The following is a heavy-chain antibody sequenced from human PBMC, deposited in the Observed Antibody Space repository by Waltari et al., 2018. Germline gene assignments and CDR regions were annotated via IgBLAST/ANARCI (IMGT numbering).Heavy chain of an antibody. CDR2: INSDGSRK. D-gene: IGHD3-22*01. Sequence: EVQLVESGGGLVQPGGSLRLSCDASGFTFSNYWMHWVRHVPGKGLVWVSRINSDGSRKNYADSVKGRFTISRDNAKNTLFLQMNSLRAEDTAVYYCTRGKIYYDSRQFDYWGQGTLVTVSS. V-gene: IGHV3-74*01. CDR3: TRGKIYYDSRQFDY. J-gene: IGHJ4*02. CDR1: GFTFSNYW.